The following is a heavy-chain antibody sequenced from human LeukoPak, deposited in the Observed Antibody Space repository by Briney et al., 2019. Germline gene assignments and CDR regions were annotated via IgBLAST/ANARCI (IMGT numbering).Heavy chain of an antibody. CDR2: IYYSGST. CDR3: ARDYRRLLRGTKLAERSQSWFDP. D-gene: IGHD3-10*01. V-gene: IGHV4-39*07. CDR1: GGSISSSSSYY. Sequence: SETLSLTCTVSGGSISSSSSYYWGWIRQPRGKGLEWIGSIYYSGSTNYNPSLKSRVTISVDTSKNQFSLKLSSVTAADMAVYYCARDYRRLLRGTKLAERSQSWFDPWGQGTLVTVSS. J-gene: IGHJ5*02.